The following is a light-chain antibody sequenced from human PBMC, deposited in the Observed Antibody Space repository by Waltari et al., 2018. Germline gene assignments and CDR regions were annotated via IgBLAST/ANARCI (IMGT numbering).Light chain of an antibody. CDR3: AAWDDRLNGQV. CDR2: GNV. J-gene: IGLJ3*02. V-gene: IGLV1-44*01. Sequence: QSVLTQPPSASGTPGQRVTISCSGSSSNIGNNIVNWYQQLPGTAPKLLIYGNVRRAGGVPDRFAGSKSDTSAALAISGLQSEDEAHYYCAAWDDRLNGQVFGGGTKLTVL. CDR1: SSNIGNNI.